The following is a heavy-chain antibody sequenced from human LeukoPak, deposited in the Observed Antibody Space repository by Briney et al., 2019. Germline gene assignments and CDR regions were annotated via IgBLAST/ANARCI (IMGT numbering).Heavy chain of an antibody. J-gene: IGHJ4*02. D-gene: IGHD1-26*01. Sequence: SETLSLTCAVYGGSFGGYYWSWIRQPPGKGLEWIGEINHSGSTNYNPSLKSRVTISVDTSKNQFSLKLSSVTAADTAVYYCARGRRSSGSYYYFDYWGQGTLVTVSS. CDR3: ARGRRSSGSYYYFDY. CDR1: GGSFGGYY. CDR2: INHSGST. V-gene: IGHV4-34*01.